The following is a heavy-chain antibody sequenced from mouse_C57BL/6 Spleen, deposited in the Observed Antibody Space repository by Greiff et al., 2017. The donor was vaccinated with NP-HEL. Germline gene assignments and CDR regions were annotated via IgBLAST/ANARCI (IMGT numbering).Heavy chain of an antibody. CDR3: ASGVYYWSY. D-gene: IGHD1-1*01. Sequence: VRLQQSGPELVKPGASVKISCKASGYTFTDYYMNWVKQSHGKSLEWIGDINPNNGGTSYNQKFKGKATLTVDKSSSTAYMELRSLTSEDSAVYYCASGVYYWSYWGQGTTLTVSS. J-gene: IGHJ2*01. CDR1: GYTFTDYY. V-gene: IGHV1-26*01. CDR2: INPNNGGT.